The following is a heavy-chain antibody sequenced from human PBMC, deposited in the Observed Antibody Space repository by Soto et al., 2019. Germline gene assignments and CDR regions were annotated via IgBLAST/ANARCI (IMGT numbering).Heavy chain of an antibody. CDR3: AKVSDYYDSSGYPIPYSYYGMDV. CDR2: SSGSGGST. D-gene: IGHD3-22*01. CDR1: GFTFSSYA. Sequence: PWGSLRLSCAASGFTFSSYAMSWVRQAPGKGLEWVSASSGSGGSTYYADSVKGRFTISRDNSKNTLYLQMNSLRAEDTAVYYCAKVSDYYDSSGYPIPYSYYGMDVWGQGTTVTVSS. V-gene: IGHV3-23*01. J-gene: IGHJ6*02.